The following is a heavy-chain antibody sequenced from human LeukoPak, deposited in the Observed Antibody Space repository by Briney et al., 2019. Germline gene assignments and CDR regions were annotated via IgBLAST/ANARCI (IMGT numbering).Heavy chain of an antibody. CDR3: AVWLVPVDAFDI. V-gene: IGHV4-39*07. J-gene: IGHJ3*02. CDR2: IYYSGST. D-gene: IGHD6-19*01. CDR1: GGSISSSSYY. Sequence: PSETLSLTCTVSGGSISSSSYYWGWIRQPPGKGLEWIGSIYYSGSTYYNPSLKSRVTISVDTSKNQFSLKLSSVTAADTAVYYCAVWLVPVDAFDIWGQGTMVTISS.